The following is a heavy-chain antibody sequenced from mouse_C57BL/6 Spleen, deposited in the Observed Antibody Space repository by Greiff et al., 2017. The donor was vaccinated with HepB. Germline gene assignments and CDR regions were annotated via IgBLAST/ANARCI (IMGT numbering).Heavy chain of an antibody. CDR3: ARRGRGYYGSSYPLAMDY. J-gene: IGHJ4*01. Sequence: QVQLKESGAELMKPGASVKLSCKATGYTFTGYWIEWVKQRPGHGLEWIGEILPGSGSTNYNEKFKGKATFTADTSSNTAYMQLSSLTTEDSAIYYCARRGRGYYGSSYPLAMDYWGQGTSVTVSS. CDR2: ILPGSGST. D-gene: IGHD1-1*01. CDR1: GYTFTGYW. V-gene: IGHV1-9*01.